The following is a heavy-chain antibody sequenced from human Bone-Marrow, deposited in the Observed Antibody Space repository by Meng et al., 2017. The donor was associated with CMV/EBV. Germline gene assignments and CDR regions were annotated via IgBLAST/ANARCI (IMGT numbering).Heavy chain of an antibody. CDR1: GGSISSYY. Sequence: SETLSLTCTVSGGSISSYYWGWIRQPPGKGLEWIGSIYYSGSTYYNPSLKSRVTISVDTSKNQFSLKLSSVTAADTAVYYCARITIFGVVHDAFDIWGQGTMITVSS. D-gene: IGHD3-3*01. CDR2: IYYSGST. CDR3: ARITIFGVVHDAFDI. J-gene: IGHJ3*02. V-gene: IGHV4-39*07.